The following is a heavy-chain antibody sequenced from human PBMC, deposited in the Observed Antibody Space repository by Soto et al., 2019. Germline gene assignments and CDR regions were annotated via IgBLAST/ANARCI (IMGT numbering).Heavy chain of an antibody. CDR1: GFTFGRHG. D-gene: IGHD4-17*01. V-gene: IGHV3-33*01. J-gene: IGHJ4*02. CDR2: IGSDGRRD. Sequence: QVQLVESGGGVVQPGGSLRLSCAASGFTFGRHGMHWVRQAPGKGLEWVAVIGSDGRRDSYADSVKGRFTIYRDNGQNTLYLQMNSLRAEDTAVYYCARDDDYGDNGLDYWGQGTLVTVSS. CDR3: ARDDDYGDNGLDY.